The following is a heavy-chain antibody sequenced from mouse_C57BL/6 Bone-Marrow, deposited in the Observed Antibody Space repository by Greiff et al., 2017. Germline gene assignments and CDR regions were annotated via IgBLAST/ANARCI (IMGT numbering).Heavy chain of an antibody. D-gene: IGHD1-1*01. J-gene: IGHJ1*03. V-gene: IGHV14-4*01. Sequence: VQLQQPGAELVRPGASVKLSCTASGFNIKDDYMHWVKQRPEQGLEWIGWIDPENGDTEYASKFQGKATITADTSSNTAYLQLSSLTSEDTAVYYCTTPHYYGSSWYFDVWGTGTTVTVSS. CDR3: TTPHYYGSSWYFDV. CDR1: GFNIKDDY. CDR2: IDPENGDT.